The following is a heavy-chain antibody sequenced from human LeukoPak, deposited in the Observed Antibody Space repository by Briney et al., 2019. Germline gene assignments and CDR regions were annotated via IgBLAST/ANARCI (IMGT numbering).Heavy chain of an antibody. D-gene: IGHD2-2*02. Sequence: RVSGPTLVNPTQTLTLTCTFSGFSLSTSGVGVGWIRQPPGKALEWLALIYWNDDKRHSPSLKSRLTITKDTSKNQVVLTMTNMDPVDTATYYCAHRRPYCSSTSCYIQYNWFDPWGQGTLVTVSS. CDR3: AHRRPYCSSTSCYIQYNWFDP. V-gene: IGHV2-5*01. J-gene: IGHJ5*02. CDR1: GFSLSTSGVG. CDR2: IYWNDDK.